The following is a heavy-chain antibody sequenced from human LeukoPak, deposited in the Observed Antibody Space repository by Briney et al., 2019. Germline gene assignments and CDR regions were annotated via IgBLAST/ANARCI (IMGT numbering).Heavy chain of an antibody. CDR1: GGSFRDQY. Sequence: SETLSLTCAVYGGSFRDQYWSWIRQPPGKGLEWIGEISDSGKTNYNPSLKSRVIMSVDTSKNQFSLKVTSVTAADTAVYYCVRGPHGNDYYFYGMDVWGQGTTVTVSS. J-gene: IGHJ6*02. CDR3: VRGPHGNDYYFYGMDV. D-gene: IGHD1-1*01. V-gene: IGHV4-34*01. CDR2: ISDSGKT.